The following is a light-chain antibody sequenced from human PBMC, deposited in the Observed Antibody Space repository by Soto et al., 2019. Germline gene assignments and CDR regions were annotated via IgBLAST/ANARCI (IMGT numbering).Light chain of an antibody. CDR3: LLRDSWLLT. J-gene: IGKJ4*01. CDR2: DAS. Sequence: TLSFSPGERATLSCRASQSVSSYLAWYQQKPGQPPRLVIYDASTRATGIPARFSGSGSGTDFTLTISSLEPDDFAVYYCLLRDSWLLTFGGGLKV. CDR1: QSVSSY. V-gene: IGKV3-11*01.